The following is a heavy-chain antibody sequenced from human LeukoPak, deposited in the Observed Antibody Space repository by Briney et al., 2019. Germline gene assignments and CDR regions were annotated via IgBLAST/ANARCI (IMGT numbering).Heavy chain of an antibody. Sequence: HPGGSLRLSCAASGFTFSTYGMHWVRQTPGKGLEWVAIIRYDGSSEYYGDSVKGRFTISRDNSKNTLYLQMNSLRAEDTAVYYCARDHVDSNYSWGQGTLVTVSS. CDR2: IRYDGSSE. CDR1: GFTFSTYG. V-gene: IGHV3-30*02. CDR3: ARDHVDSNYS. J-gene: IGHJ5*02. D-gene: IGHD4-11*01.